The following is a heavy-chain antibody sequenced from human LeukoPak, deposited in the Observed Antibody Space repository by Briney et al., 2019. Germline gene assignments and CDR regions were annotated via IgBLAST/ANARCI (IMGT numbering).Heavy chain of an antibody. CDR2: IYYSGST. CDR3: ASGGRSATIFDS. D-gene: IGHD5-12*01. Sequence: PSETLSLTCTVSGGSISSSSYYWGWIRQPPGKGLEWIGSIYYSGSTYYNPSLKSRVTISVDTSKNQFSLKLSSVTAADTAVYYCASGGRSATIFDSWGQGTLVTVSS. J-gene: IGHJ4*02. V-gene: IGHV4-39*01. CDR1: GGSISSSSYY.